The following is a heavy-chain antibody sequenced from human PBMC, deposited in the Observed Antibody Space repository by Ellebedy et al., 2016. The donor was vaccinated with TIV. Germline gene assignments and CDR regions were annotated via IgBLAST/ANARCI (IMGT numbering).Heavy chain of an antibody. D-gene: IGHD4-17*01. CDR1: GFTFDDYA. CDR2: ISWNSGSI. V-gene: IGHV3-9*03. J-gene: IGHJ4*02. CDR3: AKDMYGDFVIDY. Sequence: PGGSLRLSCAASGFTFDDYAMHWVRQAPGKGLEWVSGISWNSGSIGYADSVKGRFTISRDNAKNSLYLQMNSLRAEDMALYYCAKDMYGDFVIDYWGQGTLVTVSS.